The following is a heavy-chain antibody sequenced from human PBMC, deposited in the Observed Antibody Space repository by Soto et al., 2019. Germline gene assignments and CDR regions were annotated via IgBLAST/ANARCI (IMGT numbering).Heavy chain of an antibody. V-gene: IGHV1-3*01. CDR1: GYTFTGYA. D-gene: IGHD6-19*01. J-gene: IGHJ4*02. Sequence: EASVKVSCKASGYTFTGYAMHWVRQAPGQRLEWMGWINAGNGNTKYSQKFQGRVTITRDTSASTAYMELSSLRSEDTAVYYCARAVAVPADLDFWGQGTLVTVSS. CDR3: ARAVAVPADLDF. CDR2: INAGNGNT.